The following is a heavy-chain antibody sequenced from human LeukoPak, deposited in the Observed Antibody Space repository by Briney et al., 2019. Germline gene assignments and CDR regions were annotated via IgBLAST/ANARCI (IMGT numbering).Heavy chain of an antibody. J-gene: IGHJ3*02. Sequence: SETLSLTCAVYGGSFSGYYWTWIRQPPGKGREWIGEINHSGSANHNPSLKGRVTISVDTSKNQFSLKLSSVTAADTAVYYCARSRHYDSSGYSPRAFDIWGQGTMVTVSS. CDR2: INHSGSA. CDR3: ARSRHYDSSGYSPRAFDI. V-gene: IGHV4-34*01. D-gene: IGHD3-22*01. CDR1: GGSFSGYY.